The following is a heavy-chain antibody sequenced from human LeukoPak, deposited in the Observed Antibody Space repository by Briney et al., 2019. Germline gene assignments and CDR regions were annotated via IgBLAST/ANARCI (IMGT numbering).Heavy chain of an antibody. Sequence: GGSLRLSCAVSGFTFSTYGMHWVRQAPGKGLEWVAVISYDGSNKYYADSVKGRFTISRDNSKNTLYLQMNSLRAEDTAVYYCAKDHAWELLRGYDYFDYWGQGTLVTVSS. CDR1: GFTFSTYG. CDR2: ISYDGSNK. CDR3: AKDHAWELLRGYDYFDY. D-gene: IGHD1-26*01. J-gene: IGHJ4*02. V-gene: IGHV3-30*18.